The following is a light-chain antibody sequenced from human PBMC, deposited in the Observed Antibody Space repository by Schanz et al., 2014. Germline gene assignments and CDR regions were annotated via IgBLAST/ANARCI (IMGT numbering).Light chain of an antibody. CDR1: QSVSSY. Sequence: EIVLTQSPATLSLSPGERATLSCRASQSVSSYLAWYQQKPGQAPRLLIFGASSRATAIPDRFSGSGSGTDFTLTISRLEPEDFAVYYCQQYGISPYTFGQGTNLEIK. J-gene: IGKJ2*01. CDR2: GAS. CDR3: QQYGISPYT. V-gene: IGKV3-20*01.